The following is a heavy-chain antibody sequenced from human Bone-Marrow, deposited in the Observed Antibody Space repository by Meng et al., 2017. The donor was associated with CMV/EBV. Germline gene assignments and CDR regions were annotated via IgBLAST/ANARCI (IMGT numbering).Heavy chain of an antibody. Sequence: GSLRLSCADSGFTVSSNYMSWVRQAPGKGLEWVSVIYSGGSTYYADSVKGRFTISRDNSKNTLYLQMNSLRAEDTAVYYCASGTAMVPSYYYYYGMDVWGQGTTVTVSS. D-gene: IGHD5-18*01. V-gene: IGHV3-53*01. CDR1: GFTVSSNY. J-gene: IGHJ6*02. CDR3: ASGTAMVPSYYYYYGMDV. CDR2: IYSGGST.